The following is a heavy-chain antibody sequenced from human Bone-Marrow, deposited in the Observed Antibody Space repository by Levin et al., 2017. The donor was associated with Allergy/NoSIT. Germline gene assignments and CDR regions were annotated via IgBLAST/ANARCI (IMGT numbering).Heavy chain of an antibody. CDR3: ARVSPEYSSGWYTFDY. CDR1: GFTFSSYA. CDR2: ISYDGSNK. J-gene: IGHJ4*02. D-gene: IGHD6-19*01. V-gene: IGHV3-30-3*01. Sequence: LSLTCAASGFTFSSYAMHWVRQAPGKGLEWVAVISYDGSNKYYADSVKGRFTISRDNSKNTLYLQMNSLRAEDTAVYYCARVSPEYSSGWYTFDYWGQGTLVTVSS.